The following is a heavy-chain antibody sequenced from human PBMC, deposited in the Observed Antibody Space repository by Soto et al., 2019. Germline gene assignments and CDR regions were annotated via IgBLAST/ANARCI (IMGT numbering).Heavy chain of an antibody. J-gene: IGHJ4*02. D-gene: IGHD3-3*01. V-gene: IGHV4-31*03. CDR3: ARANYDFWSGYYFGSDY. Sequence: QVQLQESGPGLVKPSQTLSLTCTVSGGSISSGGYYWSWIRQHPGKGLEWIGYIYYSGSTYYNPSLKSRVTISVDTSKNQFSLKLSSVTAADTAVYYCARANYDFWSGYYFGSDYWVQGTLVTVSS. CDR1: GGSISSGGYY. CDR2: IYYSGST.